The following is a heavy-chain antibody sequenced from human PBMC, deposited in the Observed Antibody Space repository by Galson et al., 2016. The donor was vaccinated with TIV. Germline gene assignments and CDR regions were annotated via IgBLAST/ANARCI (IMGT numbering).Heavy chain of an antibody. Sequence: SCAASGFTFRSYGLHWVRQAPGKGLEWVALISSDRTNEYYADSVKGRFTISRDNSKHTVYLQMNSLRVEDTAMYFCARDRDGYATGDYWGQGTLVTVSS. V-gene: IGHV3-33*01. J-gene: IGHJ4*02. CDR3: ARDRDGYATGDY. CDR1: GFTFRSYG. CDR2: ISSDRTNE. D-gene: IGHD5-24*01.